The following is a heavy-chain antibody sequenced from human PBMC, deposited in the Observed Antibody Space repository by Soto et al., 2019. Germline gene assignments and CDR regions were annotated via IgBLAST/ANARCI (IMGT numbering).Heavy chain of an antibody. CDR2: MNPNSGNT. V-gene: IGHV1-8*01. Sequence: QVPLVQSGAEVKKPGASVKVSWKAYGYTFTSYDSNWVRQATGQGLEWMGWMNPNSGNTGYAQKFQGRVTMTRNTSISTAYMELSSLRSEDTAVYYCARVPWREGFDYWGQGTLVTVSS. J-gene: IGHJ4*02. CDR1: GYTFTSYD. CDR3: ARVPWREGFDY.